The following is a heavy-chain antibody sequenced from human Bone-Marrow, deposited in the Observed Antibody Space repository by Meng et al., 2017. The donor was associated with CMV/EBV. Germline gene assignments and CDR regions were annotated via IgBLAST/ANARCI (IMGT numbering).Heavy chain of an antibody. CDR3: ARDVAARPYIYDY. D-gene: IGHD6-6*01. CDR1: GGTFSSYA. J-gene: IGHJ4*02. Sequence: QGQLVQSGAEGKKPGYSVKVSCKASGGTFSSYAISWVRQAPGQGLEWMGGIIPIFGTANYAQKFQGRVTITADESTSTAYMELSSLRSEDTAVYYCARDVAARPYIYDYWGQGTLVTVSS. V-gene: IGHV1-69*01. CDR2: IIPIFGTA.